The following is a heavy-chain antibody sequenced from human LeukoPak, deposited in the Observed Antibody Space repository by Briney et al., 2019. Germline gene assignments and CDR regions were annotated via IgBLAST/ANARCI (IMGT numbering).Heavy chain of an antibody. D-gene: IGHD3-22*01. J-gene: IGHJ4*02. CDR1: GYTFTSYG. CDR3: ARDAGPYDSSGYYPRY. CDR2: ISAYNGNT. Sequence: ASVKVSCKASGYTFTSYGISWVRQAPRQGLEWMGWISAYNGNTNYAQKLQGRVTMTTDTSTSTAYMELRSLRFDDTAVYYCARDAGPYDSSGYYPRYWGQGTLVTVSS. V-gene: IGHV1-18*01.